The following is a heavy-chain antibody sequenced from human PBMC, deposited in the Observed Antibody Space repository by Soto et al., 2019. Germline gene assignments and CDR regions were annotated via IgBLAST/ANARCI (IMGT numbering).Heavy chain of an antibody. CDR2: ISSSGSNK. D-gene: IGHD1-20*01. CDR3: ARGEDNWNPFPFDY. Sequence: QVQLVESGGGLVKPGGSLRLSCAASGFTFSDYYMSWIRQAPGKGLEWVSYISSSGSNKYYADSVKGRFTISRDNTKNSLYLQMNSLRVEDTAVYYCARGEDNWNPFPFDYWGQGSLVTVSS. CDR1: GFTFSDYY. J-gene: IGHJ4*02. V-gene: IGHV3-11*01.